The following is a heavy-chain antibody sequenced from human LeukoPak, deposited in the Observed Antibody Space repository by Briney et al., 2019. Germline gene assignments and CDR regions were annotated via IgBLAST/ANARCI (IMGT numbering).Heavy chain of an antibody. V-gene: IGHV3-48*03. D-gene: IGHD1-26*01. CDR3: ARDLGGSYFYYFDY. J-gene: IGHJ4*02. CDR1: GFTFSSYE. CDR2: ISRSATTI. Sequence: GGSLRLSCAASGFTFSSYEMNWVRQAPGKGLEWVSSISRSATTIYYADSVKGRFTISRDNAKNSLYLQMNSLRAEDTAVYYCARDLGGSYFYYFDYWGQGTLVTVSS.